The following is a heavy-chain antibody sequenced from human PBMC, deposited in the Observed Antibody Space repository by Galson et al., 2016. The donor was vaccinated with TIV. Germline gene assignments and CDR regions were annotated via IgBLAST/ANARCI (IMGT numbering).Heavy chain of an antibody. V-gene: IGHV3-23*01. CDR2: ITGPVGST. J-gene: IGHJ6*03. CDR1: GFLFGSYA. CDR3: AKEAVTGYYFYYMDV. D-gene: IGHD2-21*02. Sequence: SLRLSCAASGFLFGSYAMNWVCQAPGKGLEWVSSITGPVGSTYYADSVKGRFIVSRDNPKNTLYLQMNSLRAEDTAVYYCAKEAVTGYYFYYMDVWGKGTTVTVSS.